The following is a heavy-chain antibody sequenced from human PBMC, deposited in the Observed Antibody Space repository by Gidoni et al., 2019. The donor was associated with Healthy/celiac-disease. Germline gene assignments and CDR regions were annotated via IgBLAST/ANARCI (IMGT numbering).Heavy chain of an antibody. Sequence: EVQLLESGGGLVQPGGSLRLSCAASGFTFSSYAMSCVRQAPGKGLEWVSAISGSGGSTYYADSVKGRFTISRDNSKNTLYLQMNSLRAEDTAVYYCAKARAIRYYFDYWGQGTLVTVSS. CDR3: AKARAIRYYFDY. CDR2: ISGSGGST. D-gene: IGHD3-3*02. V-gene: IGHV3-23*01. J-gene: IGHJ4*02. CDR1: GFTFSSYA.